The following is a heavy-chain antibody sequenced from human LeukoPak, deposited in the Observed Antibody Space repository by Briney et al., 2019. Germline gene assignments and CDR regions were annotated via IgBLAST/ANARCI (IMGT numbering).Heavy chain of an antibody. V-gene: IGHV3-23*01. Sequence: GGSLRLSCAAPGFTFGNYAMSWVRQAPGKGLEWVSTISGSGGSTYYADSVKGRFTISRDNSKNTLYLQMNSLRAEDTAVYYCARFLLRYYYFDFWGQGALVTVSS. J-gene: IGHJ4*02. CDR2: ISGSGGST. CDR3: ARFLLRYYYFDF. D-gene: IGHD3-9*01. CDR1: GFTFGNYA.